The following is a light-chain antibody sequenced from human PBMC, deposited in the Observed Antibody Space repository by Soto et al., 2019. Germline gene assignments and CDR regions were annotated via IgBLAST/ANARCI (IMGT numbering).Light chain of an antibody. Sequence: QSALTQPASVSGSPGQSITISRTGTSSDVGAYNYVSWYQQHPGKAPKLMIYEVSNRPSGVANRFSGSKSGNTASLTISGLQAEDEGDYYCSSYTSGSTWGLGGGTKVTVL. CDR1: SSDVGAYNY. CDR3: SSYTSGSTWG. CDR2: EVS. V-gene: IGLV2-14*01. J-gene: IGLJ3*02.